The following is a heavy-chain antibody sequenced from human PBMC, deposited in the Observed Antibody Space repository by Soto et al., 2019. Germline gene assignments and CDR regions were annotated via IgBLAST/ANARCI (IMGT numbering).Heavy chain of an antibody. CDR1: GFTFSSYG. Sequence: QVQLVESGGGVVQPGRSLRLSCAASGFTFSSYGMHWVRQAPGKGLEWVAVISYDGSNKYYADSVKGRFTISRDNSKNTLYLQMNSLRAEDTAVYYCAKDRSFRWAGAFDIWGQGTMVTVSS. D-gene: IGHD6-19*01. CDR2: ISYDGSNK. CDR3: AKDRSFRWAGAFDI. J-gene: IGHJ3*02. V-gene: IGHV3-30*18.